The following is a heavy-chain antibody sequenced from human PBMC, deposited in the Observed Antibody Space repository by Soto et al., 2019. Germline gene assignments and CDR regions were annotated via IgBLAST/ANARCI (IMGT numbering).Heavy chain of an antibody. J-gene: IGHJ6*02. Sequence: GGSLRLSCAASGFTFSSYGMHWVRQAPGKGLEWVAVIWYDGSNKYYADSVKGRFTISRDNSKNTLYLQMNSLRAEDTAVYYCARDESHYDILTANNRLRYYYYGMDVWGQGTTVTVSS. V-gene: IGHV3-33*01. CDR2: IWYDGSNK. CDR3: ARDESHYDILTANNRLRYYYYGMDV. D-gene: IGHD3-9*01. CDR1: GFTFSSYG.